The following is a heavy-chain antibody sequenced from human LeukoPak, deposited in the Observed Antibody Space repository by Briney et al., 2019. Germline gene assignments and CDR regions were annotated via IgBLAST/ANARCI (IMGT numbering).Heavy chain of an antibody. CDR3: ARDSGLTTETTYWDY. V-gene: IGHV3-7*05. CDR2: IKEDGSDN. CDR1: GFTFSSYW. Sequence: GGSLRLSCAASGFTFSSYWMSWVRQAPGKGLEWVANIKEDGSDNNYVDSVKGRFTISRDNAKNSLYLQLNSLRAEDTAVYYCARDSGLTTETTYWDYWGQGTLVAVSS. D-gene: IGHD4-17*01. J-gene: IGHJ4*02.